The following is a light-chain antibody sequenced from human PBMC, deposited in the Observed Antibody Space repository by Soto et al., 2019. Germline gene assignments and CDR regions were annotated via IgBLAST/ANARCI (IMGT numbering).Light chain of an antibody. J-gene: IGLJ3*02. CDR3: SSYTSSSTWV. CDR1: SSDVGGYNY. CDR2: EVS. Sequence: QSALTQPASVSGSPGQSITISCTGTSSDVGGYNYVSWYQQHPGQAPKLMIYEVSNRPSGVANRFSGSKSGNTASLTISGLQAEEEADYYCSSYTSSSTWVFGGGTKLTVL. V-gene: IGLV2-14*01.